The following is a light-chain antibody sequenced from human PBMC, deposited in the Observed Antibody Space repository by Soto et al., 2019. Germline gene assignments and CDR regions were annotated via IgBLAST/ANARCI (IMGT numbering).Light chain of an antibody. Sequence: DSQMTQSPSTLSASVGDRVTITCRASQSISSWLAWYQQKPGKAPKLLIYDASSLESGVPSRFSGSGSGTEFTLTISSLQPDDFATYYCQQYNFYPWTFGQGTKVDIK. CDR1: QSISSW. CDR2: DAS. V-gene: IGKV1-5*01. CDR3: QQYNFYPWT. J-gene: IGKJ1*01.